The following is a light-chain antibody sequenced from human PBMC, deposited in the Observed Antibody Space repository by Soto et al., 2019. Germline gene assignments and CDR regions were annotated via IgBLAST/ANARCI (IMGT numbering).Light chain of an antibody. J-gene: IGKJ1*01. CDR2: DAS. Sequence: QVTRSPSNLSASYGDRVSITSLASQTISSWLAWYQQKPGKAPKLLIFDASSLESGVPSRFSGGGSGTEFTLTISSLQPDDFATYYCQQYQTYPWTFSQGT. CDR1: QTISSW. V-gene: IGKV1-5*01. CDR3: QQYQTYPWT.